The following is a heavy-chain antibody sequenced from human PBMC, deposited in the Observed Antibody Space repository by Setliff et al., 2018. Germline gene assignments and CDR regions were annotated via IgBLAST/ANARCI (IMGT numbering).Heavy chain of an antibody. D-gene: IGHD1-26*01. J-gene: IGHJ6*03. Sequence: ASVKVSCKASGDTFKGYAFTWVRQAPGQGLEWMGDFLAVLRKPTHAERFQDRLTITADESTSTAYMELRDLRPEDTAIYFCASPRSAGTYQGAFYYFLHVWGKGTTVTVSS. CDR3: ASPRSAGTYQGAFYYFLHV. CDR2: FLAVLRKP. CDR1: GDTFKGYA. V-gene: IGHV1-69*13.